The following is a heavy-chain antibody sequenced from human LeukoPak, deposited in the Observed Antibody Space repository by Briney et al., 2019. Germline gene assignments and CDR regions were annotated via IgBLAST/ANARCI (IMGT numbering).Heavy chain of an antibody. CDR1: GGSMSGYY. J-gene: IGHJ3*01. V-gene: IGHV4-59*08. CDR2: YFFPGST. Sequence: PSETLSLTCIVSGGSMSGYYWSWIRQPPGKGLEWIGYYFFPGSTKYNPSLSSRVTMSGDASKNQFSVKLYSVTAADTAVYYCARHRQSDADAFDFWGQGTMVTVSS. CDR3: ARHRQSDADAFDF.